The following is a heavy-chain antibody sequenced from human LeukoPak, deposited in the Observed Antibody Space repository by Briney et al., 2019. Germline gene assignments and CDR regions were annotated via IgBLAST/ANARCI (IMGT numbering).Heavy chain of an antibody. CDR3: ARGRYGDYVGYFDL. CDR1: GGSISSYY. V-gene: IGHV4-59*01. D-gene: IGHD4-17*01. CDR2: IYYSGST. J-gene: IGHJ2*01. Sequence: SETLSLTCTVSGGSISSYYWSWIRQPPGKGLEWSGYIYYSGSTNYNPSLKSRVTISVDTSKNQFSLKLSSVTAADTAVYYCARGRYGDYVGYFDLWGRGTLVTVSS.